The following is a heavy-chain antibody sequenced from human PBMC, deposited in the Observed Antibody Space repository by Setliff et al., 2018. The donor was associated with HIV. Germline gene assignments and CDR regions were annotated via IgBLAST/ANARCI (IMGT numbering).Heavy chain of an antibody. D-gene: IGHD5-12*01. CDR1: GDSVSNVGYY. Sequence: SETLSLTCTVSGDSVSNVGYYWGWIRQSPGKGLEWIGSIYYSGSTSYNPSLKSRVTISVHTSKNQFSLRLTSVTAADTAVYYCVRIWDTVGGPSDYWGLGNMVTVSS. CDR2: IYYSGST. J-gene: IGHJ4*02. CDR3: VRIWDTVGGPSDY. V-gene: IGHV4-39*01.